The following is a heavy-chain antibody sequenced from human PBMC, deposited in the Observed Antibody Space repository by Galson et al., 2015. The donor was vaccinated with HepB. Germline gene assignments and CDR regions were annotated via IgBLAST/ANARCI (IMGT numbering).Heavy chain of an antibody. V-gene: IGHV3-30*04. J-gene: IGHJ5*02. CDR2: ISYDGSNK. D-gene: IGHD6-13*01. CDR3: ARESRSTRYSSSWYGRFDP. CDR1: GFTFSSYA. Sequence: SLRLSCAASGFTFSSYAMHWVRQAPGKGLEWVAVISYDGSNKYYADSVKGRFTISRDNSKNTLYLQMNSLRAEDTAVYYCARESRSTRYSSSWYGRFDPWGQGTLVTVSS.